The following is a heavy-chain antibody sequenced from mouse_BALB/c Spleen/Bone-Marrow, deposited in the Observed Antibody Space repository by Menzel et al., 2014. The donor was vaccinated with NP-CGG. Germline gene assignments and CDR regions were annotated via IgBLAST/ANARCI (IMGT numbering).Heavy chain of an antibody. D-gene: IGHD2-14*01. CDR2: IDPANGNT. V-gene: IGHV14-3*02. Sequence: VQLKESGAELVKPGASVKLSCTPSGFNIKDTHMHWVKQRPEQGLEWIGRIDPANGNTKYDPKFQGKATITADTSSNTAYLQLSSLTSEDTAVYYCASYRYGWYFDVWGAGTTVTVSS. J-gene: IGHJ1*01. CDR3: ASYRYGWYFDV. CDR1: GFNIKDTH.